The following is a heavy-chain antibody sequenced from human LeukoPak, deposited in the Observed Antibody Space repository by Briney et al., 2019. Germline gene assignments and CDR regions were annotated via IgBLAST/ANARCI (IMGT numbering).Heavy chain of an antibody. CDR1: GYTFIDYY. J-gene: IGHJ5*02. D-gene: IGHD3-10*01. Sequence: ASVKVSCKGSGYTFIDYYMHWVRQAPGQGLEWMGWIKPNNGGTNYARKFQGRVTMTRDTSISTAYMELSSLTSDDTAIYYCAAFAAGVTPHNWFDPRGQGTLVTVSS. V-gene: IGHV1-2*02. CDR2: IKPNNGGT. CDR3: AAFAAGVTPHNWFDP.